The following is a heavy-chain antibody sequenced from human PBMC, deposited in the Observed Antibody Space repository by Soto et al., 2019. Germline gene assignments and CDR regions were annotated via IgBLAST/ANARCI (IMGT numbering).Heavy chain of an antibody. D-gene: IGHD3-22*01. CDR1: GFTFSTYA. J-gene: IGHJ3*01. V-gene: IGHV3-30-3*01. CDR2: VTSDGSNK. CDR3: GRITLKTSVDTFDF. Sequence: AGSLRLSCAASGFTFSTYALHWVRQAPGKGLEWVATVTSDGSNKYHADSVEGRFTISRDDSKNTLYLQLNSLTAEDTAVYYCGRITLKTSVDTFDFWGQGTIVTVSS.